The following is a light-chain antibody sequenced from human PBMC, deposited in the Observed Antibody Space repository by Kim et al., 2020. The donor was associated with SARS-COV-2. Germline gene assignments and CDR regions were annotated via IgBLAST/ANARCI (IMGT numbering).Light chain of an antibody. CDR1: ALPKQY. V-gene: IGLV3-25*03. J-gene: IGLJ2*01. CDR2: KDS. Sequence: PGQTARITCSGDALPKQYAYWYQQKAGQAPVLVIYKDSERPSGIPERFSGSSSGTTVTLTISGVQAEDEADYYCQSADSSGTYVVFGGGTQLTVL. CDR3: QSADSSGTYVV.